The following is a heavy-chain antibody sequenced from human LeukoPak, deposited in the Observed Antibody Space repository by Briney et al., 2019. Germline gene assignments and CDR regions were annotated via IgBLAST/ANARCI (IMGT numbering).Heavy chain of an antibody. Sequence: EPGGALRLSCAASGFTFSNAWMSSVRQAPGRGLEWVGRIKSKTEGGTTDYDVPVKGNYNISKNHSNSMLDLQMHSLKTEDRAVYYCTTDLGLSYLDAFDIWGQGTMVTVSS. CDR1: GFTFSNAW. CDR2: IKSKTEGGTT. D-gene: IGHD1-26*01. J-gene: IGHJ3*02. V-gene: IGHV3-15*05. CDR3: TTDLGLSYLDAFDI.